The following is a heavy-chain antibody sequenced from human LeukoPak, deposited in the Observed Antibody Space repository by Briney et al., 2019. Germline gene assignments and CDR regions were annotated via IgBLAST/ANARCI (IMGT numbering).Heavy chain of an antibody. Sequence: GGSLRLPCAASGFTFSSYWMSWVRQAPGKGLEWVANIKQDGSEKYHVDSVKGRFTISRDNAKNSLYLQMNSLRAEDTAVYYCARVDDYGDYPYYFDYWGQGTLVTVSS. V-gene: IGHV3-7*01. D-gene: IGHD4-17*01. J-gene: IGHJ4*02. CDR3: ARVDDYGDYPYYFDY. CDR1: GFTFSSYW. CDR2: IKQDGSEK.